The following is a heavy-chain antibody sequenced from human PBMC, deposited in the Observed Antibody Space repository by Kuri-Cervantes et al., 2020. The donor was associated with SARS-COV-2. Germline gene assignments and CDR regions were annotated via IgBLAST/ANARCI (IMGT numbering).Heavy chain of an antibody. V-gene: IGHV4-59*01. Sequence: ESLKISCTVSGGSISSYYWSWIRQPPGKGPEWIGYIYYSGSTNYNPSLKSRVTISVDTSKNQFSLKLSSVTAADTAVYYCARANYYYDSSGWGCYFDYWGQGTLVTVSS. CDR1: GGSISSYY. CDR2: IYYSGST. CDR3: ARANYYYDSSGWGCYFDY. J-gene: IGHJ4*02. D-gene: IGHD3-22*01.